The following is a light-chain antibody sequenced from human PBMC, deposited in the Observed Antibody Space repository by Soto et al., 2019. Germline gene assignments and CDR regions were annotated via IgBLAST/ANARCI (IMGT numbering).Light chain of an antibody. J-gene: IGLJ1*01. CDR3: NSYTRFSTYV. CDR2: EVS. V-gene: IGLV2-14*01. CDR1: SSAVGLYDF. Sequence: QSALTQPASVSGSPGQSITISCTGASSAVGLYDFVSWYQHHPGKAPKLLIFEVSYRPSGVSSRFSGSKSGNTASLTISGLQAEDEADYYCNSYTRFSTYVFGTGTKVTVL.